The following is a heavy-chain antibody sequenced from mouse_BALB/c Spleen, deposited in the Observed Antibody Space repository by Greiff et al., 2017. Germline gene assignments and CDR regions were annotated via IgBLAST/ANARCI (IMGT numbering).Heavy chain of an antibody. CDR3: ARRDGSSLYYAMDY. CDR1: GFTFSSYT. CDR2: ISNGGGST. D-gene: IGHD1-1*01. Sequence: VKLVESGGGLVQPGGSLKLSCAASGFTFSSYTMSWVRQTPEKRLEWVAYISNGGGSTYYPDTVKGRFTISRDNAKNTLYLQMSSLKSEDTAMYYCARRDGSSLYYAMDYWGQGTSVTVSS. J-gene: IGHJ4*01. V-gene: IGHV5-12-2*01.